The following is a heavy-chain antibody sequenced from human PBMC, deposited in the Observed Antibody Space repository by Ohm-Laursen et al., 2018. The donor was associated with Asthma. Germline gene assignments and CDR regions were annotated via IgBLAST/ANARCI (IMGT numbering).Heavy chain of an antibody. D-gene: IGHD6-6*01. CDR1: GFSFHEYA. J-gene: IGHJ4*02. V-gene: IGHV3-9*01. CDR2: ISWNSGSI. Sequence: SLRLSCSASGFSFHEYAMHWVRQSPGKGLEWVSGISWNSGSIGYADSVKGRFTISRDNSRSTLYLQMNSLRPEDTAVYYCARDFYTSSPHPKSFGLWGQGTLVSVSS. CDR3: ARDFYTSSPHPKSFGL.